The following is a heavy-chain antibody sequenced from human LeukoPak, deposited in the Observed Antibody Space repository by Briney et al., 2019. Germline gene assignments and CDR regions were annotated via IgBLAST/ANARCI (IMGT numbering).Heavy chain of an antibody. CDR3: ARVHYDFWRRGHKYYFDY. CDR2: INHSGST. J-gene: IGHJ4*02. Sequence: SETLSLTCAVYGGSFSGYYWSWIRQPPGKGLEWIGEINHSGSTNYNPSLKSRVTISVDTSKNQFSLKLSSVTAADTAVYYCARVHYDFWRRGHKYYFDYWGQGTLVTVSS. CDR1: GGSFSGYY. D-gene: IGHD3-3*01. V-gene: IGHV4-34*01.